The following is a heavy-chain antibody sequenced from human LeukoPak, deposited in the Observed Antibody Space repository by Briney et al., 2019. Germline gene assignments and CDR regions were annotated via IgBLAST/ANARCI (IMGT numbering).Heavy chain of an antibody. D-gene: IGHD3-22*01. CDR2: IYYSGST. Sequence: SETLSLTCTVSGGSISSYYWSWIRQPPGKELEWIGYIYYSGSTNYNPSLKSRVTISVDTSKNQFSLKLSSVTAADTAVYYCARKGSSGYYSPYFDYWGQGTLVTVSS. CDR3: ARKGSSGYYSPYFDY. J-gene: IGHJ4*02. CDR1: GGSISSYY. V-gene: IGHV4-59*01.